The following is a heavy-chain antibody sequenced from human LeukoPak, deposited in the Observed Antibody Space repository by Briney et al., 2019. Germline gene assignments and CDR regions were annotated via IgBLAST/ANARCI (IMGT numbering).Heavy chain of an antibody. D-gene: IGHD3-22*01. Sequence: GGSLRLSCAASGLRFSDYYVSWIRQAPGKGLQWVSYISSGGDIMHYADSVKGRFTSSRDNAKNSGYLEMNSLRAEDTAVYYCAKDGGGYYPSYYYYMDVWGKGTTVTISS. J-gene: IGHJ6*03. V-gene: IGHV3-11*04. CDR3: AKDGGGYYPSYYYYMDV. CDR2: ISSGGDIM. CDR1: GLRFSDYY.